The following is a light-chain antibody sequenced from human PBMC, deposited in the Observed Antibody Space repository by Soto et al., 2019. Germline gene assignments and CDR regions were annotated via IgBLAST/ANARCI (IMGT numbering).Light chain of an antibody. CDR3: SSYTSSSTYV. J-gene: IGLJ1*01. Sequence: QSALTQPASVSGSPGQSITISCTGTSSDVGVYNYVSWYQQHTGKAPKLMIYEVSNRPSGVSNRFSGSKSGNTASLTISGLQAEDESDYYCSSYTSSSTYVFGTGTKLTVL. CDR2: EVS. V-gene: IGLV2-14*01. CDR1: SSDVGVYNY.